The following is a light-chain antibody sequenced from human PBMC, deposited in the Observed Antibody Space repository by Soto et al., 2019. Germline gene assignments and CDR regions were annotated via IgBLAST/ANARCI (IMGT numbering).Light chain of an antibody. CDR1: SSDVGGYTY. J-gene: IGLJ1*01. V-gene: IGLV2-14*01. CDR2: EVS. CDR3: SSYRSSSTYV. Sequence: QSALTQPASVSGSPGQSITISCTGTSSDVGGYTYVSWYQHHPGKAPKLMIYEVSNRPSGVSNRFSGSKSGNTASLTISGLQAEDEADYYCSSYRSSSTYVFGTGTKVTVL.